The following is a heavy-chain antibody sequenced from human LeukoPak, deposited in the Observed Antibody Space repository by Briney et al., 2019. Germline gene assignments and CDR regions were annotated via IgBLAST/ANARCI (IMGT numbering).Heavy chain of an antibody. V-gene: IGHV4-34*01. J-gene: IGHJ4*02. CDR2: INHSGGT. CDR1: GGSFSGYY. Sequence: SETLSLTCAVYGGSFSGYYWSWIRQPPGKGLEWIGEINHSGGTNYNPSLKSRVTISVDTSKNQFSLELSSVTAADTAVYYCAREPLDPYYFDYWGQGTLVTVSS. D-gene: IGHD1-1*01. CDR3: AREPLDPYYFDY.